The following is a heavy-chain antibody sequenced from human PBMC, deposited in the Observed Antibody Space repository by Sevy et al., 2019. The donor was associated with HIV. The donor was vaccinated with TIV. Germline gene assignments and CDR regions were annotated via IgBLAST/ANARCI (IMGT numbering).Heavy chain of an antibody. CDR2: ISHDGRNNK. V-gene: IGHV3-33*08. Sequence: GGSLRLSCVASGFTFSEYGMHWVRQAPGKGLEWVAVISHDGRNNKYNADSAKGRFTISRDNSKNTLYLQMNSLRAEDTAIYYCARDRGEILRSAFKSWGQGTRVTVSS. CDR3: ARDRGEILRSAFKS. D-gene: IGHD3-10*01. J-gene: IGHJ5*02. CDR1: GFTFSEYG.